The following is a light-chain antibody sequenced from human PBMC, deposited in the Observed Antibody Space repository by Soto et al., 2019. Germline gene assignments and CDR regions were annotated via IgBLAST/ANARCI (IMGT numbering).Light chain of an antibody. J-gene: IGKJ1*01. CDR1: QAIRND. CDR2: GSS. Sequence: DIQMTQSPSSLSASVGDRVTITCRASQAIRNDLAWYQQKPGRATKRLIYGSSTLQSGVPLRFSGSGSGTEFTLTITSLQPEDFATYYCLQHNVFPRAFGQGTKVEI. V-gene: IGKV1-17*01. CDR3: LQHNVFPRA.